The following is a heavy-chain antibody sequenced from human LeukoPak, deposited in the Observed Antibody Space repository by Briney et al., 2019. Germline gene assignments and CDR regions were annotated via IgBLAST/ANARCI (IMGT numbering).Heavy chain of an antibody. Sequence: SETLSPTCTVSGGSISSYYWSWIRQPPGKGLEWIGYIYYSGSTNYNPSLKSRVTISVDTSKNQFSLKLSSVTAADTAVYYCARFIVVVEENWFDPWGQGTLVTVSS. V-gene: IGHV4-59*01. D-gene: IGHD2-15*01. J-gene: IGHJ5*02. CDR1: GGSISSYY. CDR3: ARFIVVVEENWFDP. CDR2: IYYSGST.